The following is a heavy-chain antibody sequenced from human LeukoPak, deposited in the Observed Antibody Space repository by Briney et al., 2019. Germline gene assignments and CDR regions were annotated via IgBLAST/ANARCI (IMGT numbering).Heavy chain of an antibody. D-gene: IGHD2-2*01. V-gene: IGHV4-34*01. J-gene: IGHJ3*02. CDR2: INHSGST. CDR3: ARLRCSSTSCWRGDDAFDI. CDR1: GGSFGGCY. Sequence: SETLSLTCAVYGGSFGGCYWSWIRQPPGKGLEWIGEINHSGSTNYNPSLKSRVTISVDTSKNQFSLKLSSVTGADTAVYYCARLRCSSTSCWRGDDAFDIWGQGTMVTVSS.